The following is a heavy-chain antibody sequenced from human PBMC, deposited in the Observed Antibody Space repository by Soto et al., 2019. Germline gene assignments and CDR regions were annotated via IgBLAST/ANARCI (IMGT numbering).Heavy chain of an antibody. CDR2: IYPGDSDT. V-gene: IGHV5-51*01. D-gene: IGHD3-10*01. Sequence: GESLKISCKGSGYSFTSYWIGWVRQMPGKGLEWMGTIYPGDSDTRYSPSFQGQVTISADKSISTAYLQWSSLKASDTAMYYCARSAVLWFGELLYQDAFDIWGQGTMVTVSS. CDR3: ARSAVLWFGELLYQDAFDI. CDR1: GYSFTSYW. J-gene: IGHJ3*02.